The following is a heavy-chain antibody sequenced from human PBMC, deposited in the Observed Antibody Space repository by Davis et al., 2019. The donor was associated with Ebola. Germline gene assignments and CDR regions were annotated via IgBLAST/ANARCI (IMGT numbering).Heavy chain of an antibody. CDR1: GYNFMSFW. CDR2: IDPADSFT. V-gene: IGHV5-10-1*01. D-gene: IGHD1-1*01. Sequence: GESLKISCKGSGYNFMSFWINWVRQMPGKGLEWMGRIDPADSFTNYNPPFQGQVTLSIDKSVSTAYLQLSSLKASDTAIYYCAMEVRINPRGWLDPWGQGTLVIVSS. CDR3: AMEVRINPRGWLDP. J-gene: IGHJ5*02.